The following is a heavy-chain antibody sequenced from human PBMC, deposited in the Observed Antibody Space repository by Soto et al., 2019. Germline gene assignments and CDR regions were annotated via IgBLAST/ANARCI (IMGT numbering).Heavy chain of an antibody. CDR1: GYTFTSYD. CDR3: AIGDLAAASDD. D-gene: IGHD6-13*01. J-gene: IGHJ4*02. CDR2: IIPIIGTA. Sequence: ASVKVSCKASGYTFTSYDINWVRQATGQGLEWMGWIIPIIGTANYAQKFQGRVTITADESTSTAYMELSSLRSEDTAVYYCAIGDLAAASDDWGQGTLVTVSS. V-gene: IGHV1-69*13.